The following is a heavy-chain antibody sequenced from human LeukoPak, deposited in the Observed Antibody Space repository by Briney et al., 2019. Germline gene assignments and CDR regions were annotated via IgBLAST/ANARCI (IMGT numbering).Heavy chain of an antibody. D-gene: IGHD5-18*01. Sequence: ASVKVSCKASGYTFTSYGISWVRQAPGQGLEWMGWISAYNGNTNYAQKLQGRVTMTTDTSTSTAYMELRSLRSDDTAVYCCARDRPGHIQLWAPTLYYFDYWGQGTLVTVSS. V-gene: IGHV1-18*01. CDR2: ISAYNGNT. CDR3: ARDRPGHIQLWAPTLYYFDY. J-gene: IGHJ4*02. CDR1: GYTFTSYG.